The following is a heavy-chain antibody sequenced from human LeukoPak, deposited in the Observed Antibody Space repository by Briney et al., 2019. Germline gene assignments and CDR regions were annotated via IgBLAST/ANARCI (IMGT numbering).Heavy chain of an antibody. D-gene: IGHD2-15*01. J-gene: IGHJ4*02. CDR1: GGSVSSYY. V-gene: IGHV4-59*02. CDR2: IYDSGIT. CDR3: ARVSGYCSGGACYSRRHFDH. Sequence: SETLSLTCTVSGGSVSSYYWSWIRQPPGKGLEWIGHIYDSGITNYNPSLKSRVTTSVDTSKNQFSLKLSSVTAADTAVYYCARVSGYCSGGACYSRRHFDHWGQGTLVTVSS.